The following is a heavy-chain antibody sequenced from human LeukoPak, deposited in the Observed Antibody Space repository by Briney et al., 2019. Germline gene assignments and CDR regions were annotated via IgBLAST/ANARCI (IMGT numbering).Heavy chain of an antibody. CDR1: GGSISSSSYY. CDR3: ARVNYYGSGSYHNWFDP. V-gene: IGHV4-39*01. CDR2: IYYSGST. J-gene: IGHJ5*02. Sequence: SETLSLTCTVFGGSISSSSYYWGWIRQPPGKGLEWIGSIYYSGSTYYNPSLKSRVTISVDTSKNQFSLKLSSVTAADTAVYYCARVNYYGSGSYHNWFDPWGQGTLVTVSS. D-gene: IGHD3-10*01.